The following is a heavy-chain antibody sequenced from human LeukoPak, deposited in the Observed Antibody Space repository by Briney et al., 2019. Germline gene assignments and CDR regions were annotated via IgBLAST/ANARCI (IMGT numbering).Heavy chain of an antibody. CDR1: GGSISSYY. CDR3: ARHGMRLGPFDY. D-gene: IGHD3/OR15-3a*01. Sequence: PSETLSLTCTVSGGSISSYYWSWIRQPPGKGLEWLGYIYYSGSTNYNPSLKSRVTISVDTSKNQFSLKLSSVTAADTAVYYCARHGMRLGPFDYWGQGTLVTVSS. J-gene: IGHJ4*02. V-gene: IGHV4-59*08. CDR2: IYYSGST.